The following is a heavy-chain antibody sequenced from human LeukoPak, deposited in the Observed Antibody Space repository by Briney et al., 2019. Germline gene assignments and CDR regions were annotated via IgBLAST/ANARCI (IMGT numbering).Heavy chain of an antibody. Sequence: PGGSLRLSCAASGFTFSSYAMSWVRQAPGKGLEWVSAISGSGGSTYYADSVKGRFTISRDNSKNTLYLQMNSLRAEDTAVYYCAKGQQGYCSSTSCTHYYYYGMDVWGQGTTVTVPS. CDR3: AKGQQGYCSSTSCTHYYYYGMDV. J-gene: IGHJ6*02. V-gene: IGHV3-23*01. CDR2: ISGSGGST. CDR1: GFTFSSYA. D-gene: IGHD2-2*01.